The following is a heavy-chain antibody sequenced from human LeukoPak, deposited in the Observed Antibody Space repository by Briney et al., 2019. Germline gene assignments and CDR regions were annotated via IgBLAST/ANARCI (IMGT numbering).Heavy chain of an antibody. V-gene: IGHV3-49*04. CDR1: GFTFGDYA. CDR3: TRGRSGSYPPENY. CDR2: IRSKAYGGTT. J-gene: IGHJ4*02. Sequence: GGSLRLSCTASGFTFGDYAMSWVRQAPGKELEWVGFIRSKAYGGTTEYAASVKGRFTISRDDSKSIAYLQMNSLKTEDTAVYYCTRGRSGSYPPENYWGQGTLVTVSS. D-gene: IGHD1-26*01.